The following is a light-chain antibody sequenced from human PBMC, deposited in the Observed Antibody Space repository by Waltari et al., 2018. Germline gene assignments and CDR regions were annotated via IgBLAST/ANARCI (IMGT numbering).Light chain of an antibody. CDR3: SSYTTSGTWV. V-gene: IGLV2-14*03. Sequence: QSALTQPASVSGSPGQSITIPCTGTSSDVGAYIHVSWDQQRPGKAPKLIIHNVSNRPSVVSHRFSGSQSANPASLTISGLQAEVEADYYCSSYTTSGTWVFGGGTKVTVL. J-gene: IGLJ3*02. CDR2: NVS. CDR1: SSDVGAYIH.